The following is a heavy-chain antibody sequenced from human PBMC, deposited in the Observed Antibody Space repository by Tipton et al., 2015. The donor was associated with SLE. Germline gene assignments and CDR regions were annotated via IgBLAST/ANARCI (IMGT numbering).Heavy chain of an antibody. J-gene: IGHJ5*02. CDR3: ARSTVSAFLSYNWFDP. CDR2: INHSGST. CDR1: GGSFSGYY. Sequence: TLSLTCAAYGGSFSGYYWSWIRQPPGKGLEWIGEINHSGSTNYNPSLKSRVTISVDTSKNQFSLKLSSVTAADTAVYYCARSTVSAFLSYNWFDPWGQGTLVTVSS. D-gene: IGHD5/OR15-5a*01. V-gene: IGHV4-34*01.